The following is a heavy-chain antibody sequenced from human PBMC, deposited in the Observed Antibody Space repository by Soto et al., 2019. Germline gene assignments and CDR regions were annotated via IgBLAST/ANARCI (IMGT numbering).Heavy chain of an antibody. J-gene: IGHJ4*02. V-gene: IGHV4-30-4*01. D-gene: IGHD2-8*02. CDR3: ARGGYCSGGLCPFDY. Sequence: SGTLSLTCTVSGGSISSGDYYWSWIRQPPGKGLEWIGYIYYSGSTYYNPSLKSRVTISVDTSKNQFSLKLSSVTAADTAVYYCARGGYCSGGLCPFDYWGQGTLVTVSS. CDR1: GGSISSGDYY. CDR2: IYYSGST.